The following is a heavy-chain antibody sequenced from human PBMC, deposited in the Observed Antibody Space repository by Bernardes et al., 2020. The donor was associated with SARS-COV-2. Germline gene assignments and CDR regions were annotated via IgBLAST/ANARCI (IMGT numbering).Heavy chain of an antibody. CDR1: GYSFTNHY. D-gene: IGHD3-16*01. CDR3: WGRVETGGVGFDH. V-gene: IGHV1-18*04. CDR2: ISPHSANT. J-gene: IGHJ4*01. Sequence: ASVKVSCTASGYSFTNHYMHWVRQAPGQGLEWVGWISPHSANTNYAQNLQGRVSMTTDASARTAYMELMSLRSDDTAVYYCWGRVETGGVGFDHWGHGTLVTVSP.